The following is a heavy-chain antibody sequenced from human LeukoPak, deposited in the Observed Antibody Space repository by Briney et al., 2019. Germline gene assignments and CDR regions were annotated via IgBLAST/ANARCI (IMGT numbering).Heavy chain of an antibody. V-gene: IGHV3-7*01. CDR1: GFTFSSYW. CDR3: AVDGYNYLGAFDI. CDR2: IKTDGSQI. D-gene: IGHD5-24*01. Sequence: GGSLRLSCVASGFTFSSYWMTWVRQAPGKGLEWVANIKTDGSQIYYVDSVKGRFTISRDNAKNSLYLQMNSLRAEDTAVYYCAVDGYNYLGAFDIWGQGTMVTVSS. J-gene: IGHJ3*02.